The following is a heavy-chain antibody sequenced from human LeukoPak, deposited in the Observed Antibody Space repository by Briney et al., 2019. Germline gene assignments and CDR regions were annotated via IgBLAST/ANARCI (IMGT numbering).Heavy chain of an antibody. Sequence: ASVKVSCKASGYTFTGYYMHWVRQAPGQGLEWMGWINPNSGGTNYAQKFQGRVTMTRDTSISTAYMELSRPRSDDTAVYYCARTHNSSIAARVNWFDPWGQGTLVTVSS. CDR2: INPNSGGT. J-gene: IGHJ5*02. D-gene: IGHD6-6*01. CDR3: ARTHNSSIAARVNWFDP. V-gene: IGHV1-2*02. CDR1: GYTFTGYY.